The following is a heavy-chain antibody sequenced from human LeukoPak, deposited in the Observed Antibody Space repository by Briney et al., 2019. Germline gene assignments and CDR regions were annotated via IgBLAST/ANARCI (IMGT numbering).Heavy chain of an antibody. Sequence: PGGSLRLSCTASGVTLSNYAMHWVRRPPGRGLEWVAVISFDGTNKYHGDSVEGRFSVSRDNSKNTLYLQMDSLRPDDTAIYYCATDYGDYEPIDYWGQGTLVTVSS. CDR3: ATDYGDYEPIDY. CDR2: ISFDGTNK. J-gene: IGHJ4*02. V-gene: IGHV3-30*04. CDR1: GVTLSNYA. D-gene: IGHD4-17*01.